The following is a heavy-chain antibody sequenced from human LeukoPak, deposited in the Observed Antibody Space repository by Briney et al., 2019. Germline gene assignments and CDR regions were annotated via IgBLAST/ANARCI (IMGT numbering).Heavy chain of an antibody. V-gene: IGHV1-2*02. J-gene: IGHJ4*02. CDR2: INPKSGGA. D-gene: IGHD2-15*01. Sequence: ASVKVSCKASGFTFNAYNIHWVRQAPGQGLEWMGWINPKSGGANYAQKFQGRVTMTWDTSISTAYMELSRLRSDDTAVYYCARSWRFCSGDSCYPIDYWGQGTLVTVSS. CDR3: ARSWRFCSGDSCYPIDY. CDR1: GFTFNAYN.